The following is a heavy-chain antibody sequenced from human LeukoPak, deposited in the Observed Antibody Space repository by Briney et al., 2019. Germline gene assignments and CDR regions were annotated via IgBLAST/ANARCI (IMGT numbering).Heavy chain of an antibody. Sequence: GGSLRLSCAASGFTVSSNYMSWVRQAPGKGLEWDSAISGSGGSTYYADSVKGRFTISRDNSKNTLYLQMNSLRAEDTAVYYCAKDRRLAAGTQWFDPWGQGTLVTVSS. CDR2: ISGSGGST. J-gene: IGHJ5*02. CDR3: AKDRRLAAGTQWFDP. V-gene: IGHV3-23*01. D-gene: IGHD6-13*01. CDR1: GFTVSSNY.